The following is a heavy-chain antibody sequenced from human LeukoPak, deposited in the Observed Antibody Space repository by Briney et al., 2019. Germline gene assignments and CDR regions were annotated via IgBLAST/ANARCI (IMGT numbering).Heavy chain of an antibody. D-gene: IGHD2-15*01. J-gene: IGHJ4*02. CDR1: GFTFSSYA. Sequence: GGSLRLSCAASGFTFSSYAMSWVRQAPGKGVEGVSGIWGSCGSTYYADSVRGRFTISRDNPKNTLYLQMNSLRAEDTAVYYCAKDLRVVAATDPIQIFDYWGQGTLVTVSS. CDR2: IWGSCGST. V-gene: IGHV3-23*01. CDR3: AKDLRVVAATDPIQIFDY.